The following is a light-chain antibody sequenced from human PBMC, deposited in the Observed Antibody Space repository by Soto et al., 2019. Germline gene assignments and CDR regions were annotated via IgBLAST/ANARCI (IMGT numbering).Light chain of an antibody. CDR3: QQYGSSPWT. V-gene: IGKV3-20*01. Sequence: EIVLTQSPGNLSLSPGARATLSCRASQSVSRNFLVWYQQKPGQAPRLLIYGASNRATAIPDRFSGSGSGTDFTLTVSRLGPEDFAVYYCQQYGSSPWTFGQGTKVDIK. CDR2: GAS. J-gene: IGKJ1*01. CDR1: QSVSRNF.